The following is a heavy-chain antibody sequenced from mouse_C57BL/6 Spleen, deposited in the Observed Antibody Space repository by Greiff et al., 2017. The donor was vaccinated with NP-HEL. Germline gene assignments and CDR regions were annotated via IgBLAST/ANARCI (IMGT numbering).Heavy chain of an antibody. D-gene: IGHD2-4*01. CDR2: ICDGGSYT. CDR3: ARDRYDYDDVYYAMDY. CDR1: GFTFSSYA. J-gene: IGHJ4*01. V-gene: IGHV5-4*01. Sequence: EVKVVESGGGLVKPGGSLKLSCAASGFTFSSYAMSWVRQTPEKRLEWVATICDGGSYTYYPDNVKGRFTISRDNAKNNLYLQMSHLKSEDTAMYYCARDRYDYDDVYYAMDYWGQGTSVTVSS.